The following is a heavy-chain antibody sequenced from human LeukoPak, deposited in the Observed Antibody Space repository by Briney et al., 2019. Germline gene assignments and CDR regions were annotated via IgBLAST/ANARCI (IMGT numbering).Heavy chain of an antibody. V-gene: IGHV3-33*01. J-gene: IGHJ5*02. CDR1: GFTFSSFG. D-gene: IGHD6-13*01. CDR2: IWYDASNK. CDR3: VRGVGVSRFNYFDP. Sequence: PGGSLRLSCAASGFTFSSFGMHWVRQAPGKGLEWVADIWYDASNKYYADSVKGRFTISRDNSKNTLFLQMNSLRDDDTAVYYCVRGVGVSRFNYFDPWGQGTLVIVSS.